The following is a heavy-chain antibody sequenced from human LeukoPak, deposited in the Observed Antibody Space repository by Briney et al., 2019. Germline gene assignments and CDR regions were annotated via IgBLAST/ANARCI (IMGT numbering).Heavy chain of an antibody. CDR2: IYPRDSRT. CDR3: ARHLSDITSSPNY. D-gene: IGHD2-2*01. V-gene: IGHV5-51*01. J-gene: IGHJ4*02. CDR1: GYSFSSYW. Sequence: GESLKISCKGSGYSFSSYWIAWVRQMRGKGLEWMGVIYPRDSRTTYSPSFQVQVTISADKSISTAYLQWTSPKASDTAMYYCARHLSDITSSPNYWGPGTLVTVSS.